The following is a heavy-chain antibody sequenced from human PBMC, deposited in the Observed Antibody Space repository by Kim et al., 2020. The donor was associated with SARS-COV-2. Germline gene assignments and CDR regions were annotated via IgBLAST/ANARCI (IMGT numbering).Heavy chain of an antibody. J-gene: IGHJ4*02. D-gene: IGHD5-18*01. V-gene: IGHV3-66*01. Sequence: GVTLYADSVKRRFTLSRDNTENTLYLQVNSLRAGDTAVYYCTRDQVDGYWFWGRGTVVTVS. CDR3: TRDQVDGYWF. CDR2: GVT.